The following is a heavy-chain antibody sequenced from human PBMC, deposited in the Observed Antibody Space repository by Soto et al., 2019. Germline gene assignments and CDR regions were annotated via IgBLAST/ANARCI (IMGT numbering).Heavy chain of an antibody. Sequence: GGSLRLSCVGSGFTFSGYSMAWVRQAPGRGLEWVASISSRSTNIDYADSVKGRFTISRDNDKNLVSLQMSSLRDEDTALYYCAKLTEPGYSSIWYYFEYWGQGTPVTVSS. V-gene: IGHV3-21*06. D-gene: IGHD6-19*01. J-gene: IGHJ4*02. CDR3: AKLTEPGYSSIWYYFEY. CDR2: ISSRSTNI. CDR1: GFTFSGYS.